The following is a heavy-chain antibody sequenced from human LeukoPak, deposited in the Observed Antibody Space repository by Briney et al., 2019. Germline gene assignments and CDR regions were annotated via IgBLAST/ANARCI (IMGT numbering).Heavy chain of an antibody. J-gene: IGHJ4*02. Sequence: GGSLRLSCAASGFTFSDYYMSWVRQAPGKGLEWVSGINWNGGSTGYADSVKGRFTISRDNAKNSLYLQMNSLRAEDTAVYHCARASSNWYYFENWGQGTLVTVSS. CDR2: INWNGGST. V-gene: IGHV3-20*01. D-gene: IGHD6-13*01. CDR1: GFTFSDYY. CDR3: ARASSNWYYFEN.